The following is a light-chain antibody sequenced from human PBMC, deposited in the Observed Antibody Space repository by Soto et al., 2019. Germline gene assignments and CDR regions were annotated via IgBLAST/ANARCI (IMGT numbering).Light chain of an antibody. J-gene: IGKJ4*01. V-gene: IGKV2-28*01. Sequence: DIVLTQSPLSLPVTPGEPASISCRSSQSLLHSNGYNYLDWYLQKPGQSPQLLIYLGSNRASGVPDRFSGSGSGRDFTLNISRVEAEDVGVYYCMQALQTPRLTFGGGTKVEIK. CDR3: MQALQTPRLT. CDR2: LGS. CDR1: QSLLHSNGYNY.